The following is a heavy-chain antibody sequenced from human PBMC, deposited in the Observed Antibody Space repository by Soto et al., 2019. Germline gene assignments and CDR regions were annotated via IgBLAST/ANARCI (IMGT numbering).Heavy chain of an antibody. CDR1: GYRCTSYV. Sequence: PXESLKVSCRTSGYRCTSYVIALVLQMPGKGLEWMGIIFPSDSDTRYSPSFQGQVTISADRSTSTVFLQWASLKASDTAVYFCARKDKSGYFNWFDPWGQRTLVTVSS. J-gene: IGHJ5*02. D-gene: IGHD3-22*01. CDR3: ARKDKSGYFNWFDP. CDR2: IFPSDSDT. V-gene: IGHV5-51*01.